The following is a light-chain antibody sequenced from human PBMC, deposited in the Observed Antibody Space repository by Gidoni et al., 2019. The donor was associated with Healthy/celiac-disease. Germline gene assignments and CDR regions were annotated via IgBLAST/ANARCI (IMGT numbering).Light chain of an antibody. J-gene: IGKJ1*01. V-gene: IGKV1-5*01. CDR3: QQYKGT. Sequence: DIQMTQSPSTLSASVGDSVTITCRASQSLSSWLAWYQQKPGKAPKLLIYDASSLESVVPSRFRGSGSGTEFTLTISSLQPDDFATYYCQQYKGTFGQXTKVEIK. CDR1: QSLSSW. CDR2: DAS.